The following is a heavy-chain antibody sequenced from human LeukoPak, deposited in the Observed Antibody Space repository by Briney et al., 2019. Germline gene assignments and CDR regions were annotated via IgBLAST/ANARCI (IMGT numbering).Heavy chain of an antibody. CDR3: ALNWLGGLSY. CDR2: INPASSGT. J-gene: IGHJ4*02. CDR1: GYTLSGSF. Sequence: ASVTVSCTASGYTLSGSFIHWVRQAPGQGLQWMGWINPASSGTSFAQNFQGRVTMTRDTSINTVYMELTSLTSDDTAVYYCALNWLGGLSYWGQGTLITVSS. V-gene: IGHV1-2*02. D-gene: IGHD1-20*01.